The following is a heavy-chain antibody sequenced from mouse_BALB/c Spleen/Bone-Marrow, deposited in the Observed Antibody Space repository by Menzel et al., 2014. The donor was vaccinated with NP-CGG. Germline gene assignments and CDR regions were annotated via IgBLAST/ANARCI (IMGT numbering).Heavy chain of an antibody. CDR3: NAEHGNYHYFDY. Sequence: EVNVVESGAELVRSGASVKLSCTASGFNIKDYYMHWVKQRPEQGLEWIGWIDPGNGDTEYAPKFQGKATMTADTSSNTAYLQLSSLTSEDTAVYYCNAEHGNYHYFDYWGQGTTLTVSS. D-gene: IGHD6-1*01. CDR2: IDPGNGDT. J-gene: IGHJ2*01. CDR1: GFNIKDYY. V-gene: IGHV14-4*02.